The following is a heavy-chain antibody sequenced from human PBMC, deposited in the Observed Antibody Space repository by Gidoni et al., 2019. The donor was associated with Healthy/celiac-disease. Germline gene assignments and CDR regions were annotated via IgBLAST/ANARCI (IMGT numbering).Heavy chain of an antibody. Sequence: QVQLVESGGGVVQPGRSLRLPCAACGFTFSSYGMHWVRQAPGQGLEWVAVIWYDGSNKYYADSVNGRFTISRDNSKNTLYLQMNSLRAEDTAVYYCARDFPYCSSTSCYTTEAFDYWGQGTLVTGSS. D-gene: IGHD2-2*02. J-gene: IGHJ4*02. V-gene: IGHV3-33*01. CDR3: ARDFPYCSSTSCYTTEAFDY. CDR1: GFTFSSYG. CDR2: IWYDGSNK.